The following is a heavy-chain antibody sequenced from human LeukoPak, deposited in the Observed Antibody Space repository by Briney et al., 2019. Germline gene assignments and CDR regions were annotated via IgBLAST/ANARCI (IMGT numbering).Heavy chain of an antibody. CDR1: GFTFSTHA. Sequence: GGSLRLSCAASGFTFSTHAMSWVRQAPGKGLDWVSTTSFSGDGTYYADSVKGRFTISRDNSKNTLYLQMDSLRAEDTAVYYCAKVNSGYSYDYWGQGTLVTVSS. CDR2: TSFSGDGT. CDR3: AKVNSGYSYDY. V-gene: IGHV3-23*01. D-gene: IGHD5-18*01. J-gene: IGHJ4*02.